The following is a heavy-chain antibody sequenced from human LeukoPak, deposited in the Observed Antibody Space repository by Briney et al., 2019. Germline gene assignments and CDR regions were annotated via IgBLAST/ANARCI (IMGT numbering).Heavy chain of an antibody. Sequence: SGGSLRLSCAASGFTFSSYWLNWARQAPGKGLEWVASINHNGNVNYYVDSVKGRFTISRDNAKNSLYLQISNLRAEHTAVYFCARGGGLDVWGQGATVTVSS. J-gene: IGHJ6*02. CDR3: ARGGGLDV. CDR2: INHNGNVN. CDR1: GFTFSSYW. D-gene: IGHD3-16*01. V-gene: IGHV3-7*03.